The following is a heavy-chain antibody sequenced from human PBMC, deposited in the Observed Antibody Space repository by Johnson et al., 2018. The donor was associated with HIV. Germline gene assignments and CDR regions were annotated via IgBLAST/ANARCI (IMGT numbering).Heavy chain of an antibody. CDR3: AKDRWLRLPGAEFCCDI. Sequence: QVQLVESGGGVVQPGRSLRLSCAASGLSFSNFGIHWVRQAPGKGPEWVVVIWYDGSNKYSADSVKGRFTISRDNSKNTLYLQRTSLRAEDTAVYYCAKDRWLRLPGAEFCCDIWGQGTMVTVSS. D-gene: IGHD5-12*01. CDR2: IWYDGSNK. V-gene: IGHV3-33*06. J-gene: IGHJ3*02. CDR1: GLSFSNFG.